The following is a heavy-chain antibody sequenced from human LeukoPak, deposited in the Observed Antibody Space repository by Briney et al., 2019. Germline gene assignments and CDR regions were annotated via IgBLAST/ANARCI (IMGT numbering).Heavy chain of an antibody. V-gene: IGHV1-18*04. J-gene: IGHJ4*02. D-gene: IGHD6-19*01. Sequence: ASVKVSCKASGYTFTGYYMHWVRQAPGQGLEWMGWISAYNGNTNYAQKLQGRVTMTTDTSTSTAYMELRSLRSDDTAVYYCASVSSGWHMGYDYWGQGTLVTVSS. CDR2: ISAYNGNT. CDR1: GYTFTGYY. CDR3: ASVSSGWHMGYDY.